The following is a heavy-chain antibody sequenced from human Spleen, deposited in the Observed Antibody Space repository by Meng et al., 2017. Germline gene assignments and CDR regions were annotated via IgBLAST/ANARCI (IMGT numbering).Heavy chain of an antibody. Sequence: QVHAQQWGPGLLTPPETLSLPCAVYGGSFSGYYWSWIRQPPGKGLEWIGEINHSGSTYYNPSLKSRVTISVDTSKDQFSLQLSSVTAADTAVYFCARGGVTTVTSFDSWGRGTLVTVSS. CDR1: GGSFSGYY. CDR3: ARGGVTTVTSFDS. D-gene: IGHD4-17*01. CDR2: INHSGST. J-gene: IGHJ4*02. V-gene: IGHV4-34*01.